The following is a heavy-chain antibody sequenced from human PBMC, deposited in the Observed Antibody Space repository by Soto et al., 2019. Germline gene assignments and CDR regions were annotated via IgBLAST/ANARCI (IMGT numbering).Heavy chain of an antibody. V-gene: IGHV3-7*01. CDR3: ARVMLTTGTTESNYYYYYGMDG. D-gene: IGHD4-4*01. Sequence: EVQLVESGGGLVQPGGSLRLSCAASGFTFSSYWMSWVRQAPGKGLEWVANIKQDGSEKYYVDSVKGRFTISRDNAKKSLYLQMNSLRAEDTAVYYCARVMLTTGTTESNYYYYYGMDGWGRGTTVTVSS. J-gene: IGHJ6*02. CDR2: IKQDGSEK. CDR1: GFTFSSYW.